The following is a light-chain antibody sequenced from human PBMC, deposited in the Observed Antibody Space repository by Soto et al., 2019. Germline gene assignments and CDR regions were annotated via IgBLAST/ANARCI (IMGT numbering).Light chain of an antibody. J-gene: IGLJ2*01. Sequence: QSVLTQSPSASGTPGQRVIISCSGSSSNIGSNTANWYQQLPGTAPKLLIYSSNQRPSGVPDRFSGSKSGTSASLAISGLQSEDEADYYCATWDDSLNGVVFGGGTKVTVL. CDR2: SSN. V-gene: IGLV1-44*01. CDR1: SSNIGSNT. CDR3: ATWDDSLNGVV.